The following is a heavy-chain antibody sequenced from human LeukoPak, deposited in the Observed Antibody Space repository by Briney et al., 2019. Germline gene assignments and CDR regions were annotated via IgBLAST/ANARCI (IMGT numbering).Heavy chain of an antibody. CDR1: EFTFSSYS. CDR3: ARDVTYHGGDWFDP. CDR2: ISSTASSI. V-gene: IGHV3-48*04. D-gene: IGHD4-23*01. J-gene: IGHJ5*02. Sequence: QPGGSLRLSCAASEFTFSSYSMSWVRQAPGKGLEWVSYISSTASSIYYADSVKGRFTISRDNAKNSLYLQMNSLRAEDTAVYYRARDVTYHGGDWFDPWGQGTLVTVSS.